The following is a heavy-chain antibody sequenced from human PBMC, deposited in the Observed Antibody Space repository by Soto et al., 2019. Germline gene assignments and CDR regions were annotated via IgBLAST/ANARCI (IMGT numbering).Heavy chain of an antibody. Sequence: QVHLVESGGGVVQPGRSLRLSCVASGFNFKAYGMHWVRQAPGKGLEWVAVISTDGTNQHHADSVKGRFTISRDNFKNPVYPEMNSLGTRDTAVYFCAVGGGDLSLTPFDYWGQGTLVTVSS. CDR3: AVGGGDLSLTPFDY. J-gene: IGHJ4*02. V-gene: IGHV3-30-3*01. D-gene: IGHD3-16*02. CDR1: GFNFKAYG. CDR2: ISTDGTNQ.